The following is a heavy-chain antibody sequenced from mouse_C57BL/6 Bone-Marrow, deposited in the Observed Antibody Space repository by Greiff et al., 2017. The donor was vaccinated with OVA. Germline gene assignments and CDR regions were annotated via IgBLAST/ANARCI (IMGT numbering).Heavy chain of an antibody. V-gene: IGHV5-12*01. D-gene: IGHD1-1*01. CDR3: ARRDTTVVATDWYFDV. CDR1: GFTFSDYY. J-gene: IGHJ1*03. CDR2: ISNGGGST. Sequence: EVKLMESGGGLVQPGGSLKLSCAASGFTFSDYYMYWVRQTPEKRLEWVAYISNGGGSTYYPDTVKGRFTISRDNAKNTLYLQMSRLKSEDTAMYYCARRDTTVVATDWYFDVWGTGTTVTVSS.